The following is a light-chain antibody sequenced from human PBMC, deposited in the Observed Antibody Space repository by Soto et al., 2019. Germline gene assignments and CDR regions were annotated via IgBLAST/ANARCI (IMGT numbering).Light chain of an antibody. Sequence: QSALTQPASVSGSPGQSITISCTGSSSDVGGYNHVSWYQQHPGKAPKLMIYEVSNRPSGVSNRFSGSKSGNTASLTISGLQAEDEADYYCSSYTTSTTRIIVGGGTKLTGL. CDR3: SSYTTSTTRII. CDR2: EVS. V-gene: IGLV2-14*01. J-gene: IGLJ2*01. CDR1: SSDVGGYNH.